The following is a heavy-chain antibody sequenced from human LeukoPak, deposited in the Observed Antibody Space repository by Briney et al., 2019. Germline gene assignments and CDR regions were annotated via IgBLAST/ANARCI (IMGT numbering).Heavy chain of an antibody. CDR3: ARGQMGISWFDP. J-gene: IGHJ5*02. V-gene: IGHV1-2*02. CDR2: INANSGGT. CDR1: GYTFTSYG. D-gene: IGHD7-27*01. Sequence: ASVKVSCKASGYTFTSYGISWVRQAPGQGLEWMGWINANSGGTNYAQIFQGRVTMTRDTSISTVYMELRRLRSDDVAVYYCARGQMGISWFDPWGQGTLVTVSS.